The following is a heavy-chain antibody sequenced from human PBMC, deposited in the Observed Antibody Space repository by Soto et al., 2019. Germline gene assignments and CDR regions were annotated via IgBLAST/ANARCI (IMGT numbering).Heavy chain of an antibody. V-gene: IGHV1-8*01. CDR2: MNPNSXNT. CDR1: GYTFTSYD. Sequence: QVQLVQSGAEVKKPGASVKVSCKASGYTFTSYDINWVRQATGQGLEWMGWMNPNSXNTGYAQKFQGRVTMTRNTXXXXXXXXXXXXXXXXXXXXXXXXXXXXXVXYWGQXTLVXVSS. CDR3: XXXXXXXVXY. J-gene: IGHJ4*02.